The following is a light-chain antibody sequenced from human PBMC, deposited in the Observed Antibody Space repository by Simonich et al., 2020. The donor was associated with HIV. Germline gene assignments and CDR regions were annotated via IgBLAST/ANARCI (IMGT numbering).Light chain of an antibody. Sequence: DIVMTQIPLSLSVTPGQTASITCKSMQSFLHSDGTTYWYWNLQKPGQSPQLLYYEVSHRFSGVPDRFSGSGSGTDFTLKISRVEAEDVGVYYCMQSIQLPRTFGPGTKVDIK. CDR3: MQSIQLPRT. J-gene: IGKJ3*01. CDR2: EVS. V-gene: IGKV2D-29*02. CDR1: QSFLHSDGTTY.